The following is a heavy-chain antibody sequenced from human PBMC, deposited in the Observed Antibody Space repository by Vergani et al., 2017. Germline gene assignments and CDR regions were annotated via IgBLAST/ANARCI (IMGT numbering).Heavy chain of an antibody. CDR2: IYTSGST. V-gene: IGHV4-61*02. CDR1: GGSISSGSYY. J-gene: IGHJ3*02. CDR3: ARDYIRRIAAPPGAFDI. D-gene: IGHD6-6*01. Sequence: QVQLQESGPGLVKPSQTLSLTCTVSGGSISSGSYYWSWIRQPAGKGLEWIGRIYTSGSTNYNPSLKSRVTISVDTSKNQFSLKLSSVTAADTAVYYCARDYIRRIAAPPGAFDIWGQGTMVTVSS.